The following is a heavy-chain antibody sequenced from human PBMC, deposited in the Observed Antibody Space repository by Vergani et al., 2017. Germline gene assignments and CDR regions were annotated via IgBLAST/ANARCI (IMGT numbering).Heavy chain of an antibody. CDR2: IYYSGVT. CDR3: ARARGIEAACWYFDL. Sequence: QLQLQESGPGLVKPSETLSLTCTVSGGSISSSSYYWGWIRQPPGKGLEWIGYIYYSGVTYYHPSLKSRVNISIDTSKNQFSLKLTSLTAADTAVYYCARARGIEAACWYFDLWGRGTLVTVSS. D-gene: IGHD6-13*01. V-gene: IGHV4-31*03. J-gene: IGHJ2*01. CDR1: GGSISSSSYY.